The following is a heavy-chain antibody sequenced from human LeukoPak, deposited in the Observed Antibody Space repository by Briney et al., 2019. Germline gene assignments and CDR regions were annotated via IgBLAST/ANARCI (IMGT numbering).Heavy chain of an antibody. CDR1: GFTISGYW. CDR2: FSGDGSIT. Sequence: PGGSLRLSCAASGFTISGYWMRWVRQAPGKGLVWVSRFSGDGSITAYADSVKGRFTISRDNAKNTLYLQMNSLRAEDAAVYYCARGRAGNYYNHNDYWGQGTLVTVSS. V-gene: IGHV3-74*01. J-gene: IGHJ4*01. CDR3: ARGRAGNYYNHNDY. D-gene: IGHD3-10*01.